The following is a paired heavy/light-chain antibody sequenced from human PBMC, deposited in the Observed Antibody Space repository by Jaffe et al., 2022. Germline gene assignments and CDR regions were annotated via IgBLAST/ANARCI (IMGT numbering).Heavy chain of an antibody. CDR1: GYTFTSYY. CDR3: ARAGRTVGTFWGDAFEN. V-gene: IGHV1-46*01. CDR2: INCSGGTT. J-gene: IGHJ3*02. Sequence: QVQLVQSGAEVKKPGASVKVSCKASGYTFTSYYIHWVRQAPGQGLEWMGIINCSGGTTYYAQRFQDRVTMTRDTSTSTVYMELSSLRSEDTAVYYCARAGRTVGTFWGDAFENWGQGTMVIVSS. D-gene: IGHD6-19*01.
Light chain of an antibody. CDR3: QHYGTSPPRYT. J-gene: IGKJ2*01. CDR1: QSVSSSY. V-gene: IGKV3-20*01. CDR2: GAS. Sequence: EIVLTQSPGTQSLSPGERVTLSCRASQSVSSSYLAWYQQKPGQAPRLLIYGASSRATGIPDRFSGSGSGTDFTLTISRLEPEDFAVYYCQHYGTSPPRYTFGQGTKLEIK.